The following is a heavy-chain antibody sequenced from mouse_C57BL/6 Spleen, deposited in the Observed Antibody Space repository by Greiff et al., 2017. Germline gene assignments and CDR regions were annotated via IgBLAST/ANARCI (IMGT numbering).Heavy chain of an antibody. J-gene: IGHJ3*01. CDR1: GYTFTDYY. V-gene: IGHV1-26*01. CDR2: INPNNGGT. Sequence: VQLQQSGPELVKPGASVKISCKASGYTFTDYYMNWVKQSHGKSLEWIGDINPNNGGTSYNQKFKGKATLTVDKSSSTAYMELRSLTSEDSAVYYCASGQLRLRFAYWGQGTLVTVSA. D-gene: IGHD3-2*02. CDR3: ASGQLRLRFAY.